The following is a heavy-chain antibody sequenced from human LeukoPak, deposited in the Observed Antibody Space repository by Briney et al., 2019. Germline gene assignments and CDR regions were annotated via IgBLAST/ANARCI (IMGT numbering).Heavy chain of an antibody. J-gene: IGHJ6*03. CDR1: GFTFSSYA. D-gene: IGHD3-10*01. Sequence: GGSLRLSCAASGFTFSSYAMSWVRQAPGKGLEWVANIKQDGSEKYYVDSVKGRFTISRDNAKNSLYLQMNSLRAEDTAVYYCARADYGSGLVYYYYMDVWGKGTTVTVSS. V-gene: IGHV3-7*01. CDR3: ARADYGSGLVYYYYMDV. CDR2: IKQDGSEK.